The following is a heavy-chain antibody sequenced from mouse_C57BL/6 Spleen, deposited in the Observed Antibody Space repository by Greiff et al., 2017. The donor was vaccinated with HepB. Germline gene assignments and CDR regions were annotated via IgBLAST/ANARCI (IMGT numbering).Heavy chain of an antibody. CDR3: VRHGHPYAMDY. V-gene: IGHV10-1*01. CDR1: GFSFNTYA. Sequence: EVQRVESGGGLVQPKGSLKLSCAASGFSFNTYAMNWVRQAPGKGLEWVARIRSKSNNYATYYADSVKDRFTISRDDSESMLYLQMNNLKTEDTAMYYCVRHGHPYAMDYWGQGTSVTVSS. J-gene: IGHJ4*01. CDR2: IRSKSNNYAT. D-gene: IGHD3-1*01.